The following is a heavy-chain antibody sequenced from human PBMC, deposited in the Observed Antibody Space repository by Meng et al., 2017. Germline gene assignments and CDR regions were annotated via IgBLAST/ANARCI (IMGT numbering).Heavy chain of an antibody. J-gene: IGHJ4*02. V-gene: IGHV4-34*01. Sequence: HVPLPQGGAGLLKPSETLSPTCAVYGGSFSGYYWSWVRQPPGKGLEWIGEINHSGSTNYNPSLKSRVTISVDTSKNQFSLKLSSVTAADTAVYYCARVPTYYYDSSGYYLFDYWGQGTLVTVSS. CDR1: GGSFSGYY. D-gene: IGHD3-22*01. CDR3: ARVPTYYYDSSGYYLFDY. CDR2: INHSGST.